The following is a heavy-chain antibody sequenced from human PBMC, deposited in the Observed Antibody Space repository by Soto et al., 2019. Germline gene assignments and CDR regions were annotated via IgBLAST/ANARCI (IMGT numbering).Heavy chain of an antibody. CDR3: PRSYSGPFDP. J-gene: IGHJ5*02. D-gene: IGHD6-13*01. Sequence: QVQLQQWGAGLLKPSETLSLTCAVYGGSFSSYYWNWIRQPPGKGLEWIGEVTQSGTINYNPSLKGRVPMSVDTSKNQFPLRLISVTAADPAVYYCPRSYSGPFDPWGQGTLV. CDR2: VTQSGTI. CDR1: GGSFSSYY. V-gene: IGHV4-34*01.